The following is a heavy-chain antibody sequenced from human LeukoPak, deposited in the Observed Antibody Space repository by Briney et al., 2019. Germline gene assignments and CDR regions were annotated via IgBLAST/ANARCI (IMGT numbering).Heavy chain of an antibody. D-gene: IGHD3-22*01. CDR1: GFTFSTYA. V-gene: IGHV3-23*01. CDR3: AKRGYDTSGYYGYFDY. Sequence: PGGSLRLSCAASGFTFSTYAMSWVRQAPGKGPEWVSVISGSGGYTYYADSVEGRFTISRDNSKNTLYLQMNSLRDEDTAAYYCAKRGYDTSGYYGYFDYWGQGILVTVSS. CDR2: ISGSGGYT. J-gene: IGHJ4*02.